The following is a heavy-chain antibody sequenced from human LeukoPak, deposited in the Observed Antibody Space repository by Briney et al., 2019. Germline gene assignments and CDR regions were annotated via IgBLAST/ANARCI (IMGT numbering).Heavy chain of an antibody. CDR3: ARARYYDFWGGYLFDY. V-gene: IGHV3-74*01. Sequence: PGGSLRLTCASSGFTLSSYWMHWVRQAPGKGLVWVSRINSDGSSTSYADSVKGRFTISRDNAKNTPYLQMNSLRAEDTAVYYCARARYYDFWGGYLFDYWGQGTLVTVSS. D-gene: IGHD3-3*01. CDR1: GFTLSSYW. CDR2: INSDGSST. J-gene: IGHJ4*02.